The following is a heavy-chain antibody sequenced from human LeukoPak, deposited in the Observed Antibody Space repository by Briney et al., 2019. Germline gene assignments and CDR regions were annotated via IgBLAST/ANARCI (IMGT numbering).Heavy chain of an antibody. CDR3: ARASIAAGPYYFDS. CDR1: GSTLSSYW. CDR2: IKQDGSEK. Sequence: GGSLRLSCAASGSTLSSYWMSWVRQAPGKGLKWVANIKQDGSEKYYVDSVKGRFTISRDNAKNSLYLQMNSLRAEDTAVYYCARASIAAGPYYFDSWGQGTLVTVSS. D-gene: IGHD6-13*01. V-gene: IGHV3-7*01. J-gene: IGHJ4*02.